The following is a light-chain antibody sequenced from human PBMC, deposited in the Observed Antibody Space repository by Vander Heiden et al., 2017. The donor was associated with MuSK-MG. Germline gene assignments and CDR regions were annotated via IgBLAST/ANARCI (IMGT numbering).Light chain of an antibody. Sequence: SYELTQPPSVLVSPGQTASITCSGAKLGDKYACWYQQKPGKSPVLVIYQDSKRPSGIPERFSGSNSGNTATLTISGTQAMDEADYYCQAWDSSTAGVVFGGGTKLTVL. CDR2: QDS. V-gene: IGLV3-1*01. CDR3: QAWDSSTAGVV. J-gene: IGLJ2*01. CDR1: KLGDKY.